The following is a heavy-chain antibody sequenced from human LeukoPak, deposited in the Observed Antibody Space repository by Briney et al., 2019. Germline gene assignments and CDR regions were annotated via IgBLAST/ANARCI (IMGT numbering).Heavy chain of an antibody. CDR1: GGTFSSYA. V-gene: IGHV1-69*13. Sequence: SVKVSCKASGGTFSSYATSWVRQAPGQGLEWMGGIIPIFGTANYAQKFQGRVTITADESTSTAYMELSSLRSEDTAVYYCTRGSGYEDGGGFDYWGQGTLVTVSS. D-gene: IGHD5-12*01. CDR3: TRGSGYEDGGGFDY. CDR2: IIPIFGTA. J-gene: IGHJ4*02.